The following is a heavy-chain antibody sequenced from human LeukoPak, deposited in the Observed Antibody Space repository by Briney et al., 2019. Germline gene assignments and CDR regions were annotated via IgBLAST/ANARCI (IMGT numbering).Heavy chain of an antibody. CDR2: FYPDDSDT. D-gene: IGHD6-19*01. V-gene: IGHV5-51*01. CDR3: ARWQGGSGWYDAFDI. J-gene: IGHJ3*02. Sequence: GESLKISCQGSGYSFNDYWIGWVRQMPGKGLEWMGIFYPDDSDTRYSPSFQGHVTISADKSLSTAYLHWSSLRASDTAMYYCARWQGGSGWYDAFDIWGQGTMVTVSS. CDR1: GYSFNDYW.